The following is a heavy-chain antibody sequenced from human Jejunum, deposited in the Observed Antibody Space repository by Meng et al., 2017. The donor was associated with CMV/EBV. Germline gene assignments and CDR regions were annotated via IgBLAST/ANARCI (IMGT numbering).Heavy chain of an antibody. J-gene: IGHJ4*02. CDR3: ATSPYRSSSVFDY. Sequence: WAASGFTFTFYWIHWVRQAPGKGLVWVSRINNDGSRINYADSVKGRFTISKDNAKNTVFLHMNSLRAEDTAVYYCATSPYRSSSVFDYWGPGTLVTVSS. CDR2: INNDGSRI. D-gene: IGHD6-6*01. CDR1: GFTFTFYW. V-gene: IGHV3-74*01.